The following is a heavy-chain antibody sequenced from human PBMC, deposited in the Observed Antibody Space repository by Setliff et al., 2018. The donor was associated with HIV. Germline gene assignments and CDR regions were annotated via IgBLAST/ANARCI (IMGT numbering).Heavy chain of an antibody. Sequence: LSLTCAVSGGSIGSDNWWTWVRQAPGKGLEWIGEIYHSEYTNYNPSLKSRVSMSVDKSKNQFSVKLTSVTAADTAVYYCARGHCSGTNCYGVDYYGMDVWGQGTTVTVSS. CDR2: IYHSEYT. CDR1: GGSIGSDNW. V-gene: IGHV4-4*02. CDR3: ARGHCSGTNCYGVDYYGMDV. J-gene: IGHJ6*02. D-gene: IGHD2-2*01.